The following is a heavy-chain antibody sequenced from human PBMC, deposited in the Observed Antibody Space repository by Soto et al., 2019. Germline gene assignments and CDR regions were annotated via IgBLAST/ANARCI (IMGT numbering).Heavy chain of an antibody. V-gene: IGHV4-39*01. J-gene: IGHJ4*02. CDR1: GDSISSRNYY. CDR2: IYHSGST. CDR3: SCRPLCCYSCNSYYFDS. D-gene: IGHD2-2*02. Sequence: SETLSLSCTVSGDSISSRNYYWGWIRQPPGKELEWIGDIYHSGSTYYNPSLKSRVAMSVDTSKKQFSLRVSSVTAADTAVCYCSCRPLCCYSCNSYYFDSWGPGTLVTVSS.